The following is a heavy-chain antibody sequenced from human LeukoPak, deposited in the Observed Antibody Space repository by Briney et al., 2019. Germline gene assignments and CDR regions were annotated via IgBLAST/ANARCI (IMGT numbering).Heavy chain of an antibody. D-gene: IGHD1-1*01. CDR3: AKVKERPI. Sequence: ASVKVSCKASGYTFTDYSMHWLRQAPGQGLEWMGFIDPNSGGAFYAQKFQGRVTMTRDRSITTAYMELTRLTSDDTAFYYCAKVKERPIWGQGTMVTVSS. V-gene: IGHV1-2*02. J-gene: IGHJ3*02. CDR2: IDPNSGGA. CDR1: GYTFTDYS.